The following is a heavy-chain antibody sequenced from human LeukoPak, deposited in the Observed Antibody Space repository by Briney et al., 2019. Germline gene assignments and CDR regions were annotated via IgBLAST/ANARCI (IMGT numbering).Heavy chain of an antibody. CDR2: IYYSGST. D-gene: IGHD5-24*01. J-gene: IGHJ4*02. CDR1: GGSISSGDYY. V-gene: IGHV4-30-4*08. CDR3: ARKRRDGYNLGYFDY. Sequence: SETLSLTCTVSGGSISSGDYYWSWIRQPPGKGLEWIGYIYYSGSTYYNPSLKSRLTISVDTSKNQFSLKLSSVTTADTAVYYCARKRRDGYNLGYFDYWGQGTLVTVSS.